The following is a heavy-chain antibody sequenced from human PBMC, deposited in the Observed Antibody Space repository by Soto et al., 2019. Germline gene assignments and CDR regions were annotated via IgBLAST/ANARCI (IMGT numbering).Heavy chain of an antibody. J-gene: IGHJ3*02. D-gene: IGHD3-16*01. CDR1: GFTFSDYY. CDR3: AKDPPVCPSISAFDI. Sequence: PGGSLRLSCAASGFTFSDYYMSWIRQAPGKGLEWVSYISSSGGSMYYADSVKGRFTISRDNSKNTLYLQMNSLRAEDTAVYYCAKDPPVCPSISAFDIWGQGTMVTVSS. CDR2: ISSSGGSM. V-gene: IGHV3-11*01.